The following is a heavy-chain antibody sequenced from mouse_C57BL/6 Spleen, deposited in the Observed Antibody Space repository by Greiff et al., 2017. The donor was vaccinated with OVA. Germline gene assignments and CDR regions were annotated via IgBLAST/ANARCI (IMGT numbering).Heavy chain of an antibody. D-gene: IGHD2-4*01. V-gene: IGHV3-6*01. CDR2: ISYDGSN. CDR3: ARDPIYYDYDWFAD. Sequence: EVKLQESGPGLVKPSQSLSLTCSVTGYSITSGYYWNWIRQFPGNKLEWMGYISYDGSNNYNPSLKNRISITRDTSKNQFFLKLNSVTTEDTATYYCARDPIYYDYDWFADWGQGTLVTVSA. J-gene: IGHJ3*01. CDR1: GYSITSGYY.